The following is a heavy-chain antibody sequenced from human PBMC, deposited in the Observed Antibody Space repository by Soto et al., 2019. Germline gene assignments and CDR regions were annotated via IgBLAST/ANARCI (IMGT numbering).Heavy chain of an antibody. CDR1: GFTFSSYW. J-gene: IGHJ4*02. Sequence: EVQLVESGGGLVQPGGSLRLSCAASGFTFSSYWMHWVRQAPGKGLVWVSRINTGGSTTTYADSVKGRFTISRDNAKNTLHLQMDSLRAEDTAVYYCARVPTGRYGVWNYWGQGTLVTVSS. CDR3: ARVPTGRYGVWNY. D-gene: IGHD4-17*01. CDR2: INTGGSTT. V-gene: IGHV3-74*01.